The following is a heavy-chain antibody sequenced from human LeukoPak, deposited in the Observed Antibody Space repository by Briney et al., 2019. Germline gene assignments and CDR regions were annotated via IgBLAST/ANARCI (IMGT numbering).Heavy chain of an antibody. CDR1: GGTFSSYA. Sequence: VASVKVSCKASGGTFSSYAISWVRQAAGQGLEWMGGIIPIFGTANYAQKFQGRVTITADESTSTAYMELSSLRSEDTAVYYCARGGLLRYFDWFRYWGQGTLVTVSS. D-gene: IGHD3-9*01. J-gene: IGHJ4*02. CDR3: ARGGLLRYFDWFRY. CDR2: IIPIFGTA. V-gene: IGHV1-69*13.